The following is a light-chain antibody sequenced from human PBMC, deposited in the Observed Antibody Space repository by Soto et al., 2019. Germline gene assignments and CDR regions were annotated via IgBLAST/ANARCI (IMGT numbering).Light chain of an antibody. CDR2: DAS. V-gene: IGKV1-33*01. CDR1: QDINIY. Sequence: DIQMTQSPTSLSAFVGDRVTITCQASQDINIYLNWYQQKPGKAPKLLIYDASKLATGVPSRFSGSRSETDFTFSISSLQPEDIATYYCQQYGNLPLTFGGGTKVEI. J-gene: IGKJ4*01. CDR3: QQYGNLPLT.